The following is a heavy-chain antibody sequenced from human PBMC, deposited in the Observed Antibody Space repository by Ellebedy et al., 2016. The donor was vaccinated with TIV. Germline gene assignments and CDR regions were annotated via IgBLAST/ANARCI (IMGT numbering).Heavy chain of an antibody. CDR2: VTSDGRNT. CDR3: ASADL. V-gene: IGHV3-64*04. CDR1: GFTFSSYA. Sequence: GESLKISCSASGFTFSSYALQWVRQAPGKGLEYVAAVTSDGRNTYYADSVKGRFTISRDNAKNTLYLQMNSLRAEDTAVYYCASADLWGQGTLVTVSS. J-gene: IGHJ5*02.